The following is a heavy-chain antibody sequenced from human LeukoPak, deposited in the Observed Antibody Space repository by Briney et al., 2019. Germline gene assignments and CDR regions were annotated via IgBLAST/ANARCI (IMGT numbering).Heavy chain of an antibody. Sequence: GGSLRLSCAASGFTFSSYSMNWVRQAPGKGLEWVSSISSSRTDIYHADSVKGRFTISRDNAKNSLNLQMNSLGSEDTAVYYWAKAPGSGHNYLDYWGQGTLVTVSS. V-gene: IGHV3-21*01. CDR3: AKAPGSGHNYLDY. CDR2: ISSSRTDI. J-gene: IGHJ4*02. D-gene: IGHD5-12*01. CDR1: GFTFSSYS.